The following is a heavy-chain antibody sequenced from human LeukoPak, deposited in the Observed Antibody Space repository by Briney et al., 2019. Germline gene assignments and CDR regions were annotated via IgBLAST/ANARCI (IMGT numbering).Heavy chain of an antibody. V-gene: IGHV3-48*01. J-gene: IGHJ4*02. CDR3: ARDPPRRYDY. D-gene: IGHD1-14*01. Sequence: PGGSLRLSCAASGFTFSSYSMNWVRQAPGKGLGWVSYITSGSDAIYYADSVKGRFTISRDNAKNSLYLQMSSLRAEDTAVYYCARDPPRRYDYWGQGTLVTVSS. CDR1: GFTFSSYS. CDR2: ITSGSDAI.